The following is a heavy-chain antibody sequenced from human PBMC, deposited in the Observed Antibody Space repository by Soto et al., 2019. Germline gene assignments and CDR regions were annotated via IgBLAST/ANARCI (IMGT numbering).Heavy chain of an antibody. V-gene: IGHV3-30*03. J-gene: IGHJ4*02. D-gene: IGHD5-18*01. CDR1: GFTFSNYG. CDR3: ARDRGTAMAYSDH. Sequence: QPGGSLRLSWAASGFTFSNYGMHWVRQAPGKGLEWVAVISYDGSNKYYADSVKGRFSISRGNSKNTLYLQMNSLRVDDTAVYYCARDRGTAMAYSDHRGKGILVTVSS. CDR2: ISYDGSNK.